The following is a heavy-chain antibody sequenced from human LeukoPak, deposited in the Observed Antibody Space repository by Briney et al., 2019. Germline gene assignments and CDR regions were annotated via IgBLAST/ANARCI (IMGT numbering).Heavy chain of an antibody. J-gene: IGHJ2*01. D-gene: IGHD3-3*01. CDR1: GGSISSYY. CDR2: IYYSGST. V-gene: IGHV4-59*06. CDR3: ARGITIFGVVTSTYWYFDL. Sequence: SETLSLTCTVSGGSISSYYWSWIRQHPGKGLEWIGYIYYSGSTYYNPSLKSRVTISVDTSKNQFSLKLSSVTAADTAVYYCARGITIFGVVTSTYWYFDLWGRGTLVTVSS.